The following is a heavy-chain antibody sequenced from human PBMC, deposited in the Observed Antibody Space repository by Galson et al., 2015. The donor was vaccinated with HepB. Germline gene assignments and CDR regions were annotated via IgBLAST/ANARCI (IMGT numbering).Heavy chain of an antibody. V-gene: IGHV3-33*08. CDR3: ARDGYCSSTSCPENYYYGMDV. D-gene: IGHD2-2*03. J-gene: IGHJ6*02. Sequence: LRLSCAASGFTFSSYGMHWVRQAPGKGLEWVAVIWYDGSNKYYADSVKGRFTISRDNSKNTLYLQMNSLRAEDTAVYYCARDGYCSSTSCPENYYYGMDVWGQGTTVTVSS. CDR1: GFTFSSYG. CDR2: IWYDGSNK.